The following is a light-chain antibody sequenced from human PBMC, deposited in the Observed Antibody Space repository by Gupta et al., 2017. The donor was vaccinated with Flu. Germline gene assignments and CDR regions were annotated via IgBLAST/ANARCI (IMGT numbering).Light chain of an antibody. CDR1: QTISRY. CDR2: ATS. V-gene: IGKV1-39*01. CDR3: QQSYSAPWT. J-gene: IGKJ1*01. Sequence: DIQMTQSPSSLSVFVGDRVTITCRASQTISRYLNWYQQKPGKAPELLIYATSSLQSGVPSRFTGSGSGTDFTLTISSLQPEDFATYFCQQSYSAPWTFGQGTKVEIK.